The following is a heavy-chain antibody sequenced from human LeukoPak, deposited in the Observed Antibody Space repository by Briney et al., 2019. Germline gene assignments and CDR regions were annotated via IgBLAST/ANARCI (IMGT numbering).Heavy chain of an antibody. Sequence: GGSLRLSCAASGFTFSSYAMSWVRQAPGKGLEGVANIKQDGSEKNYVDSVKGRFTISRDNAKNSLYLQMNSLRAEDTAMYYCASLDTAMVNGDYWGQGTLVTVSS. V-gene: IGHV3-7*01. D-gene: IGHD5-18*01. CDR2: IKQDGSEK. CDR3: ASLDTAMVNGDY. CDR1: GFTFSSYA. J-gene: IGHJ4*02.